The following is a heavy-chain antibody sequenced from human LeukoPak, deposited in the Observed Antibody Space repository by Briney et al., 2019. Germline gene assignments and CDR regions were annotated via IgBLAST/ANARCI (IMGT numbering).Heavy chain of an antibody. CDR3: ARGGRVNAFDI. Sequence: SETLSLTCTVSGGSISIGGYYWSWIRQHPGKGLEWIGYIYYSGSTYYNPSLKSRVTTSVDTSKNQFSLKLSSVTAADTAVYYCARGGRVNAFDIWGQGTMVTVSS. V-gene: IGHV4-31*03. CDR1: GGSISIGGYY. CDR2: IYYSGST. J-gene: IGHJ3*02. D-gene: IGHD1-26*01.